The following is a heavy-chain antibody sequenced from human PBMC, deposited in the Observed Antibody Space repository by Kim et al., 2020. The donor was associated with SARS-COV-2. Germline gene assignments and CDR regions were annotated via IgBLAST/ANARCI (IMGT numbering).Heavy chain of an antibody. Sequence: ASMKVSCKASGYTFTGYYMHWVRQAPGQGLEWMGRINPNSGGTNYAQKFQGRVTMTRDTSISTAYMELSRLRSDDTAVYYCARGPHITIFGVPPRAYYYGMDVWGQGTTVTVSS. CDR1: GYTFTGYY. J-gene: IGHJ6*02. D-gene: IGHD3-3*01. CDR2: INPNSGGT. V-gene: IGHV1-2*06. CDR3: ARGPHITIFGVPPRAYYYGMDV.